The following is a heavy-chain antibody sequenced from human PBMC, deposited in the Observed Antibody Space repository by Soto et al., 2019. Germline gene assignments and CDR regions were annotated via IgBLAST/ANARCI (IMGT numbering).Heavy chain of an antibody. V-gene: IGHV3-23*01. CDR3: AKAYSSGNTGAC. CDR1: GFSFSTYA. J-gene: IGHJ4*02. CDR2: ISGSGGTT. Sequence: EVQLLESGGGLVQPGGSLRLSCAASGFSFSTYAMSWVRQAAGKGLEWVSTISGSGGTTYYADSVKGRFTISRDNSKNALYLQMISLRAEDTAVYYCAKAYSSGNTGACWGQGTLVTVSS. D-gene: IGHD6-19*01.